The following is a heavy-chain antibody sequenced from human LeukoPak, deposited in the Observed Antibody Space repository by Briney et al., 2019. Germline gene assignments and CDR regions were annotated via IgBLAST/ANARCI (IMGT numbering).Heavy chain of an antibody. D-gene: IGHD1-14*01. Sequence: GGSLRLSRAASGFTVITNDMTWVRQAPGKGLEWVSVLYSDGNTKYADSVQGRFTISRDNSRNTLYLEMNSLSPDDTAVYYCARGVEPLAANTLAYWGQGTLVTVSS. CDR2: LYSDGNT. V-gene: IGHV3-53*01. CDR1: GFTVITND. CDR3: ARGVEPLAANTLAY. J-gene: IGHJ4*02.